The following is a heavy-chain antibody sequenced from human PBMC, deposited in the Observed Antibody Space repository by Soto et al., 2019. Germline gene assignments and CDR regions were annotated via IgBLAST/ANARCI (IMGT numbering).Heavy chain of an antibody. CDR1: GFTFSSYW. CDR3: ARVRFGEFIYYYYGMDV. V-gene: IGHV3-74*01. D-gene: IGHD3-10*01. CDR2: INSDGSST. Sequence: GGSLRLSCAASGFTFSSYWMHWVRQAPGKGLVWVSRINSDGSSTSYADSVKGRFTISRDNAKNTLYLQMNSLRAEDTAVYYCARVRFGEFIYYYYGMDVWGQGTTVTVSS. J-gene: IGHJ6*02.